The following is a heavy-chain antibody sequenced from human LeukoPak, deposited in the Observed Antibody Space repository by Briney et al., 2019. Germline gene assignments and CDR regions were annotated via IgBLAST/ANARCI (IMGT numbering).Heavy chain of an antibody. Sequence: PSETLSLTCTVSGGSISSSSYYWGWIRQPPGKGLEWIGSIYYSGSTYYNPSLKSRVTISVDTSKNQFSLKLSSVTAAATAVYYCARALRPAASVMAFDYWGQGTLVTVSS. CDR3: ARALRPAASVMAFDY. V-gene: IGHV4-39*01. CDR1: GGSISSSSYY. J-gene: IGHJ4*02. CDR2: IYYSGST. D-gene: IGHD2-2*01.